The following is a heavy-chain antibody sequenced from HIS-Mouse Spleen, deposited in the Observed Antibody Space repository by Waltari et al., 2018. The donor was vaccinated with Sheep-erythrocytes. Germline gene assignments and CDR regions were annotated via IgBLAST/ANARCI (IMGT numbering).Heavy chain of an antibody. CDR3: ARVTRRWYFDL. Sequence: QVQLQESGPGLVKPSETLSLTCTVSGGSISSYYWSWIRQPPGKGLEWIGYIYYSGSTTYNPSLKSRVTISVDTSKNQFSLKLSSVTAADTAVYYCARVTRRWYFDLWGRGTLVTVSS. CDR2: IYYSGST. J-gene: IGHJ2*01. CDR1: GGSISSYY. V-gene: IGHV4-59*01.